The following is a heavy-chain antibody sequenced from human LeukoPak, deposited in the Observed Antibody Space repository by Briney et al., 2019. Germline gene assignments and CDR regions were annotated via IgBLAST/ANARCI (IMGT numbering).Heavy chain of an antibody. CDR2: ISYTGTYI. CDR1: AFSLNAYN. V-gene: IGHV3-21*04. D-gene: IGHD4-17*01. Sequence: GGSLRLSCAASAFSLNAYNMNWVRQAPGEGLEWVSSISYTGTYIYYADSVKGRFTISRDNAQNSLYLQMNSLRAEDTAIYYCARGGGPTVTTRSSIDDWGQGTLVTVSS. J-gene: IGHJ4*02. CDR3: ARGGGPTVTTRSSIDD.